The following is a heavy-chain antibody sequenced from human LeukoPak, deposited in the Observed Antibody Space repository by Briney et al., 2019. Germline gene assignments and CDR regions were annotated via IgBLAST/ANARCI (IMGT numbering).Heavy chain of an antibody. Sequence: PGESLRLSCAASGFTFSSYVMSWVRQAPGKGLEWVSAISGVGGTTYYADSVKGRFTISRDNSKNTLYLQMNSLRAEDTAVYYCAKTYSSSWSTDYWGQGTLVTVSS. J-gene: IGHJ4*02. D-gene: IGHD6-13*01. CDR3: AKTYSSSWSTDY. CDR1: GFTFSSYV. CDR2: ISGVGGTT. V-gene: IGHV3-23*01.